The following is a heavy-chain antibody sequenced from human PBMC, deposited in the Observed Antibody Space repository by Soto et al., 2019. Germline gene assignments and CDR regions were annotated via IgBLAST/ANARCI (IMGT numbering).Heavy chain of an antibody. CDR1: GFTFRDYG. D-gene: IGHD2-15*01. Sequence: QVQLVESGGGVVQPGGSLRLYCEASGFTFRDYGFHWVRQAPGKGLEWVAVIYYDGSGSDYEDSVRGRFIFSIDISTNTLYLQMNSLRAEDTAVYYCVRDDCNGGSCYGGYWVQGTLVTVSS. V-gene: IGHV3-33*01. J-gene: IGHJ4*02. CDR2: IYYDGSGS. CDR3: VRDDCNGGSCYGGY.